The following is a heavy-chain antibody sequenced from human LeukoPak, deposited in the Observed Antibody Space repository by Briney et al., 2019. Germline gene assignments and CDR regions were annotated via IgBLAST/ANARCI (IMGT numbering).Heavy chain of an antibody. J-gene: IGHJ4*02. Sequence: ASVKVSCKASGYTFTSYDISWVRQAPGQGLEWMGWISANNGNTNYAQKFQGRVTMTTDTSTSTAYMELRSLRSEDTAVYYCARRMGGSYYERGLVFWGQGTLVTVSS. CDR2: ISANNGNT. CDR1: GYTFTSYD. CDR3: ARRMGGSYYERGLVF. D-gene: IGHD1-26*01. V-gene: IGHV1-18*01.